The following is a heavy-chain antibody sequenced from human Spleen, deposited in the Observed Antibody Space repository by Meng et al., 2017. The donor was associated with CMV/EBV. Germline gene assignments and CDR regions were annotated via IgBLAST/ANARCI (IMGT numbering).Heavy chain of an antibody. V-gene: IGHV3-21*01. CDR3: ARNSYGEHFDY. Sequence: GESLKISCAASGFTFGSFSMNWVRQPPGKGLEWVASISTAVDDMYSADSVKGRFTISRDNSKNTLYLQMNSLRAEDTAVYYCARNSYGEHFDYWGQGTLVTVSS. CDR2: ISTAVDDM. CDR1: GFTFGSFS. J-gene: IGHJ4*02. D-gene: IGHD5-18*01.